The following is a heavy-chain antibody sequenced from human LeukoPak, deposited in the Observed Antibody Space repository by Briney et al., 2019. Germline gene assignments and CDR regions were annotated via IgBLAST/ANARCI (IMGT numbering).Heavy chain of an antibody. CDR2: IYHSGST. CDR3: ARDRPHYYDSSGYYHFFDY. Sequence: PSETLSLTCAVSGYSISSGYYWGWIRQPPGKGLEWIGSIYHSGSTYYNPSLKSRVTISVDTSKNQFSLKLSSVTAADTAVYYCARDRPHYYDSSGYYHFFDYWGQGTLVTVSS. D-gene: IGHD3-22*01. V-gene: IGHV4-38-2*02. J-gene: IGHJ4*02. CDR1: GYSISSGYY.